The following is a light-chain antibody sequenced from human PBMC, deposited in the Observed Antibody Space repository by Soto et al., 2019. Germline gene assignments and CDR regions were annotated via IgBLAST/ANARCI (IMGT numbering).Light chain of an antibody. V-gene: IGKV1-27*01. CDR2: AAS. CDR1: QGLGSY. J-gene: IGKJ3*01. CDR3: QKYSSAPLP. Sequence: DIQMTQSPSSLSASVGDRVTITCRASQGLGSYLAWYQQKPGKVPKLLIYAASTLQSGVPSRFSGGGSGTYFTLSISRLQPEDVATYYCQKYSSAPLPFGPGTKVDVK.